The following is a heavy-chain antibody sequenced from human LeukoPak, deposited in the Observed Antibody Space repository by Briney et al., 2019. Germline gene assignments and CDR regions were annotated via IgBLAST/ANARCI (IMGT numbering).Heavy chain of an antibody. D-gene: IGHD5-12*01. CDR1: GFTFSSYS. CDR2: ISSSSSYI. V-gene: IGHV3-21*01. CDR3: ARDLTTDIVATIRDY. Sequence: GGSLRLSCAVSGFTFSSYSMNWVRQAPGKGLEWVSSISSSSSYIYYADSVKGRFTISRDNAKNSLYLQMNSLRAEDTAVYYCARDLTTDIVATIRDYWGQGTLVTVSS. J-gene: IGHJ4*02.